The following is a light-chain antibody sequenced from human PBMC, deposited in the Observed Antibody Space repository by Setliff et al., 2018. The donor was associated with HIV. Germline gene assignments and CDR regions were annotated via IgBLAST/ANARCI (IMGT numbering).Light chain of an antibody. CDR1: SGDVGAYNR. Sequence: QSALTQPPSVSGSPGQSVTISCTGTSGDVGAYNRVSWYQQAPGTAPKVIIYEVTNRPSGVPDRFSGSKSGNTASLTISGLQAEDEADYYCYSYTSSDTYVLGTGTKVTVL. V-gene: IGLV2-18*02. J-gene: IGLJ1*01. CDR3: YSYTSSDTYV. CDR2: EVT.